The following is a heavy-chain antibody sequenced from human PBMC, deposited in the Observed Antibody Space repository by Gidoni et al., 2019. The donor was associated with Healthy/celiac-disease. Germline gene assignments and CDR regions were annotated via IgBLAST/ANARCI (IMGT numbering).Heavy chain of an antibody. CDR1: GGSFSGYY. CDR3: ARGQWLDSSTSYYYYYGMDV. Sequence: QVQLQQWGAGLLKPSETLSLTCAVYGGSFSGYYWSWIRQPPGKGLEWIGEINHSGRTNYNPSLKRRVTISVDTSKNQFSLKLSSVTAADTAVYYCARGQWLDSSTSYYYYYGMDVWGQGTTVTVSS. V-gene: IGHV4-34*01. J-gene: IGHJ6*02. D-gene: IGHD6-19*01. CDR2: INHSGRT.